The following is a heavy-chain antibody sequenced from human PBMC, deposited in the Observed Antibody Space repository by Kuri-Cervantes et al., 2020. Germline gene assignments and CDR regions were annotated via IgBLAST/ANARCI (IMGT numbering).Heavy chain of an antibody. D-gene: IGHD2-2*01. Sequence: ASVKVSCKASGYTFNGHYIHWVRQAPGRGLEWMGWINAGKGHTKYSQKLQGRVTISRDTSATTAYMELSSLRSEDTAVYYCARGPAAQPYYYYYMDVWGKGTTVTVSS. CDR1: GYTFNGHY. J-gene: IGHJ6*03. V-gene: IGHV1-3*01. CDR3: ARGPAAQPYYYYYMDV. CDR2: INAGKGHT.